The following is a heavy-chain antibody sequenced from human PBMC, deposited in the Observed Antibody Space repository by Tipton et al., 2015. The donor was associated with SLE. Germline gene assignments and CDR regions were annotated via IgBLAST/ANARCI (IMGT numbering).Heavy chain of an antibody. CDR2: IYSGGST. Sequence: GSLRLSCAASGFTVSSNYMSWVRQAPGKGLEWVSVIYSGGSTYYADSVKGRFTISRDNSKNTLYLQMNSLRAEDTAVYYCARGTSSSRYVDYWGQGTLVTVSS. D-gene: IGHD6-13*01. CDR1: GFTVSSNY. CDR3: ARGTSSSRYVDY. V-gene: IGHV3-53*01. J-gene: IGHJ4*02.